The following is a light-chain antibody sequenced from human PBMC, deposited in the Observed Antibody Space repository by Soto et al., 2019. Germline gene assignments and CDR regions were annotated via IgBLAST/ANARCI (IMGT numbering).Light chain of an antibody. J-gene: IGKJ1*01. Sequence: EIVLTQSPGTVSLSPGERATLSCRASQSVSSNYLAWYQQKPGQAPRLLIYGASSRATGIPDRFSGSGSGTDFTFTISRLEPEDFAVYYCQQYGGLPRTFGQGTKVEIK. V-gene: IGKV3-20*01. CDR1: QSVSSNY. CDR3: QQYGGLPRT. CDR2: GAS.